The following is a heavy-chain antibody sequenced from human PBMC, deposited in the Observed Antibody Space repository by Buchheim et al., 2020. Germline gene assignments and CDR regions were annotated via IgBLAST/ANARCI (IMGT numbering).Heavy chain of an antibody. Sequence: EVQLVQSGAEVKKPRESLRISCKASGFSFINYWIIWVRQMPGKGLEWMGRIDPSDSYTSYSPSFQGHVTISTDKSISTAYLQWNSLKASDTAVYYCARHVRGYSYSPNSDYWGQGTL. CDR2: IDPSDSYT. CDR3: ARHVRGYSYSPNSDY. V-gene: IGHV5-10-1*01. CDR1: GFSFINYW. J-gene: IGHJ4*02. D-gene: IGHD5-18*01.